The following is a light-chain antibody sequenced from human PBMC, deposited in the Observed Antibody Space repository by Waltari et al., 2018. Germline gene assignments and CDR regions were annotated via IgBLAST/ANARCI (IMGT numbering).Light chain of an antibody. Sequence: SYVLTQPPSVSVAPGETARITCGGNNIESKSVHWYRQRPGQAPVLVISYDNDRAAGIPGRFSGSNSGNTATLTISRVEAGDEADYYCQVWDANTDPGVFGTGTEVTVL. CDR2: YDN. J-gene: IGLJ1*01. CDR3: QVWDANTDPGV. CDR1: NIESKS. V-gene: IGLV3-21*01.